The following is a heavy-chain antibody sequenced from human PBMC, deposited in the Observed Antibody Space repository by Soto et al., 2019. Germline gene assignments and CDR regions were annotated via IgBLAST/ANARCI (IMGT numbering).Heavy chain of an antibody. CDR1: GVTFSDSY. CDR3: AKKGYSSSWYGIDY. V-gene: IGHV3-11*01. J-gene: IGHJ4*02. D-gene: IGHD6-13*01. Sequence: GGSLRLSCAASGVTFSDSYMSWIRQAPGKGLEWVSYISSGGSTKFYADSVKGRFTISRDNAKNSLYLQINSLRAEDTAVYYCAKKGYSSSWYGIDYWGQGTLVTVSS. CDR2: ISSGGSTK.